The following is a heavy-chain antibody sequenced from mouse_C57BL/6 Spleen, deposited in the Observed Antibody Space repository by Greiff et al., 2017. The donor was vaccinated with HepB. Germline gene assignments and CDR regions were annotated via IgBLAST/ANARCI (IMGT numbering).Heavy chain of an antibody. CDR3: ARSNDYAWFAY. CDR2: IDPSDSYT. CDR1: GYTFTSYW. D-gene: IGHD2-4*01. V-gene: IGHV1-69*01. J-gene: IGHJ3*01. Sequence: QVQLQQPGAELVMPGASVKLSCKASGYTFTSYWMHWVKQRPGQGLEWIGEIDPSDSYTNYNQKFKGKSTLTVYKSSSTAYMQLSSLTSEDSAVYYCARSNDYAWFAYWGQGTLVTVSA.